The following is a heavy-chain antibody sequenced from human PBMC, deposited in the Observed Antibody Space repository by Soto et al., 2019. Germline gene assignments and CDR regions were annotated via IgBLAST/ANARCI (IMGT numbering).Heavy chain of an antibody. CDR1: GFTVSSNY. D-gene: IGHD3-10*01. CDR2: IYSGGST. V-gene: IGHV3-66*04. J-gene: IGHJ4*02. Sequence: EVQLVESGGGLVQPEGSLRLSCAASGFTVSSNYMYWVRQAPGKGLECVSIIYSGGSTDHADSVKGRFTISRDNSKNTLYLQMNSLRAEDTAVYYCARRHYYGSDWGQGTLVTVSS. CDR3: ARRHYYGSD.